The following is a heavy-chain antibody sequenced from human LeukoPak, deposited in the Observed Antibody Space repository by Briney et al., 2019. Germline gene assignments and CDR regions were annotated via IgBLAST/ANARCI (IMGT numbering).Heavy chain of an antibody. J-gene: IGHJ4*01. CDR1: GFKFSSYW. Sequence: TGGSLRLSCAVSGFKFSSYWLNWVRQVPGQGLMWVAHINTNGDSANYADSVKGRFTISGDNAKSTLSLQMNSLRAEDTAIYYCVRDNAYTFDYWGQGTLVTVSS. D-gene: IGHD5-24*01. CDR3: VRDNAYTFDY. V-gene: IGHV3-74*01. CDR2: INTNGDSA.